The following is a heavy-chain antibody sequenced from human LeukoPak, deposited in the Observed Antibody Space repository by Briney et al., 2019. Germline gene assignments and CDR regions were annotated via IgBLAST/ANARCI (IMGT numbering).Heavy chain of an antibody. CDR3: AKSAMIRGVIGGNWFDS. D-gene: IGHD3-10*01. CDR2: IQYDGSTK. J-gene: IGHJ5*01. Sequence: PGGSLRLSCAASGFTFSSYAMHWVRQAPGKGLEWVTFIQYDGSTKYYADSVRGRFTISRDNSQNTLYLQMNSLRAEDTAVYYCAKSAMIRGVIGGNWFDSWGQGTLVTVSS. CDR1: GFTFSSYA. V-gene: IGHV3-30*02.